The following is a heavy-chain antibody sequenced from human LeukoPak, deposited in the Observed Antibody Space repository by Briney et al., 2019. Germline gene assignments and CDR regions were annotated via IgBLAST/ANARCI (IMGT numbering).Heavy chain of an antibody. CDR3: AKDRMDPVNY. Sequence: GGTLRLSCAASGFTFTNHGMSWVRQALGKGPEWVSAITGSGDRTYYADSVKGRFTISRDNSKNTLYLQMNSLRAEDTALYYCAKDRMDPVNYWGQGTLVTVSS. CDR2: ITGSGDRT. V-gene: IGHV3-23*01. J-gene: IGHJ4*02. D-gene: IGHD2-2*03. CDR1: GFTFTNHG.